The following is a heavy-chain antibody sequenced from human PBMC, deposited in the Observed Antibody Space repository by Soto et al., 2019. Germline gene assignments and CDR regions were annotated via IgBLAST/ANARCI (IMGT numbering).Heavy chain of an antibody. D-gene: IGHD6-13*01. J-gene: IGHJ6*02. Sequence: QVQLVESGGGVVQPGRSPRLSCAASGFTFSSYGMHWVRQAPGKGLEWVAVIWYDGSNKYYADSVKGRFTISRDNSKNTLYLQMNSLRAEDTAVYYCARDQYSSSWYDYYYYGMDVWGQGTTVTVSS. CDR3: ARDQYSSSWYDYYYYGMDV. CDR1: GFTFSSYG. CDR2: IWYDGSNK. V-gene: IGHV3-33*01.